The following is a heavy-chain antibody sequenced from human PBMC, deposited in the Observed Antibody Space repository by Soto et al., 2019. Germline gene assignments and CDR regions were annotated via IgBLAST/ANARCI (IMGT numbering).Heavy chain of an antibody. CDR3: AKDEGSGSYYYYYYYGMDV. V-gene: IGHV3-23*01. D-gene: IGHD1-26*01. CDR2: ISGSGGST. Sequence: GGSLRLSCAASGFTFSSYAMSWVRQAPGKGLEWVSAISGSGGSTYYADSVKGRFTISRDNSKNTLYLQMNSLRAEDTAVYYCAKDEGSGSYYYYYYYGMDVWGQGTTVTVSS. J-gene: IGHJ6*02. CDR1: GFTFSSYA.